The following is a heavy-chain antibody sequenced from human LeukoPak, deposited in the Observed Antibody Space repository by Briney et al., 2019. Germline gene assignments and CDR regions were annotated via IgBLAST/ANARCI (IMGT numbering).Heavy chain of an antibody. CDR3: AKDIAVAGPYYFDY. V-gene: IGHV3-23*01. D-gene: IGHD6-19*01. CDR2: ISGSGGST. J-gene: IGHJ4*02. CDR1: GFTFSNYA. Sequence: PGGSLRLSCAASGFTFSNYALSWVRQAPGKGLEWVSAISGSGGSTYYADSVKGRFTISRDNSKNTLYLQMNSLRAEDTAVYYCAKDIAVAGPYYFDYWGQGTLVTVSS.